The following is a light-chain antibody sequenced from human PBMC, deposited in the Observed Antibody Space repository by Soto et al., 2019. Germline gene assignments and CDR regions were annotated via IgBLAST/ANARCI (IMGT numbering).Light chain of an antibody. CDR3: QQRLNWPPG. J-gene: IGKJ1*01. V-gene: IGKV3-11*01. Sequence: EIFLTQSPDTLSLSPGERATLTCRASQSVTNYIARYQQRPGQAPRLLIYDASNRATGVPARFSGSRSGTDFTLTISDLEPADFGLYYCQQRLNWPPGFGQGTKVEIK. CDR2: DAS. CDR1: QSVTNY.